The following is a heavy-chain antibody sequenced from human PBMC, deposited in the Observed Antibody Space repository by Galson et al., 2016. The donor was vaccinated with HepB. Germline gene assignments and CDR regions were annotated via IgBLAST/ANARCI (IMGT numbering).Heavy chain of an antibody. J-gene: IGHJ3*02. V-gene: IGHV3-23*01. CDR2: VTCDGVVP. CDR3: AKVVGRFGTGGDAFDI. D-gene: IGHD3-10*01. Sequence: SLRLSCAASGFTFSGYVMAWVRLAPGKGLEWVSSVTCDGVVPHYAESVKGRFPIARDNSKNTLYLQMNSLRDEDTAVYYCAKVVGRFGTGGDAFDIWGQGTMVTVSS. CDR1: GFTFSGYV.